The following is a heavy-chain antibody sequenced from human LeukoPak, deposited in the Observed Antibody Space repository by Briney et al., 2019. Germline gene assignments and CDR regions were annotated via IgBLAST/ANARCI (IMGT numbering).Heavy chain of an antibody. D-gene: IGHD3-16*02. Sequence: GGSLRLSCAASGFTFSSYAVSWVRQAPGKGLEWVSAISGSGGSTYYADSVKGRFTISRDNSKNTLYLQMNSLRAEDTAVYYCAKEGRSPHFYYGMDVWGQGTTVTVSS. CDR1: GFTFSSYA. CDR3: AKEGRSPHFYYGMDV. V-gene: IGHV3-23*01. CDR2: ISGSGGST. J-gene: IGHJ6*02.